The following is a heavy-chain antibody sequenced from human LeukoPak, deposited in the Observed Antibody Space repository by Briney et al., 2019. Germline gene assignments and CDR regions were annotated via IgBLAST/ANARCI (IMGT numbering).Heavy chain of an antibody. CDR2: IVSETVGGRT. Sequence: PGGSLRLSCAASSITFTKAWMNWVRQAPGKGLEWVARIVSETVGGRTDYAASVKGRFAISRDDSKSIAYLQMNSLKTEDTAVYYCTRDATVGDYWGQGTLVTVSS. V-gene: IGHV3-15*07. CDR1: SITFTKAW. CDR3: TRDATVGDY. D-gene: IGHD4-23*01. J-gene: IGHJ4*02.